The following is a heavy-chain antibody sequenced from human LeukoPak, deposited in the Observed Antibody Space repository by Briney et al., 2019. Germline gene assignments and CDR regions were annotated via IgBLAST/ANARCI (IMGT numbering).Heavy chain of an antibody. CDR1: GFTFSSYA. D-gene: IGHD5-18*01. V-gene: IGHV3-64*01. CDR2: ISSNGGST. J-gene: IGHJ4*02. CDR3: ARSSRGYSYGFDY. Sequence: GGSLRLSCAASGFTFSSYAMHWVRQAPGKGLEYVSAISSNGGSTYYANSVKGRFTISRDNSKNTLYLQMGSLRAEDMAVYYCARSSRGYSYGFDYWGQGTLVTVS.